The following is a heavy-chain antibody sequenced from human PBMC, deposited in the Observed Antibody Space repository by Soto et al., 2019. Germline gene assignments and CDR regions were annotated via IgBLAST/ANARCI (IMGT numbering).Heavy chain of an antibody. V-gene: IGHV4-34*01. CDR1: GGSFSGYY. D-gene: IGHD6-13*01. J-gene: IGHJ4*02. CDR3: AREKTYSSSWYHDY. Sequence: PSETLSLTCAVYGGSFSGYYWSWIRQPPGKGLEWIGEINHSGSTNYNPSLKSRVTISVDTSKNQFSLKLSSVTAADTAVYYCAREKTYSSSWYHDYWGQGTLVNVSS. CDR2: INHSGST.